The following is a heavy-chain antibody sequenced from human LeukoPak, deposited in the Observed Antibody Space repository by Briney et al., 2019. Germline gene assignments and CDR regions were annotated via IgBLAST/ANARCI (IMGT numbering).Heavy chain of an antibody. D-gene: IGHD3-9*01. J-gene: IGHJ3*02. CDR2: INPSGGST. Sequence: ASVKVSFKASGYTFTSYYMHWVRQAPGQGLEWMGIINPSGGSTSYAQKFQGRVTMTRDTSTSTVYMELSSLRSEDTAVYYCARVVYDILTGYYDDAFDIWGQGTMVTVSS. V-gene: IGHV1-46*01. CDR1: GYTFTSYY. CDR3: ARVVYDILTGYYDDAFDI.